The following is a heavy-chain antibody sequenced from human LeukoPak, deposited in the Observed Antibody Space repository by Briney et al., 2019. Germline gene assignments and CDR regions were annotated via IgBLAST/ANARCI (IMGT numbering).Heavy chain of an antibody. CDR3: AHRTVTGTTEYFDY. J-gene: IGHJ4*02. Sequence: SGPTLVKPTQTLTLTCTFSGFSLSTSGTGVGWIRQPPGKALEWLALIYWTDDKSYSPSPKSRLTITKDTSKNQVVLTMTNMDPVDTATYYCAHRTVTGTTEYFDYWGQGTLVTVSS. V-gene: IGHV2-5*01. CDR2: IYWTDDK. D-gene: IGHD1-7*01. CDR1: GFSLSTSGTG.